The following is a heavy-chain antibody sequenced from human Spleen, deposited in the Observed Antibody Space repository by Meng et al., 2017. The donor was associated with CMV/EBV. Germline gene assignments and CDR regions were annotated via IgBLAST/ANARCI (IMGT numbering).Heavy chain of an antibody. CDR3: ARERRSRFLEWSPNQ. Sequence: GESLKISCGASGFTLSPYIMNWVRQSPGKGLEWVSSISSSSSFIDYADSVKGRFTISRDNAKNSLYLQLSGLTVEDTAVYYCARERRSRFLEWSPNQWGQGTLVTVSS. CDR2: ISSSSSFI. J-gene: IGHJ4*02. V-gene: IGHV3-21*01. CDR1: GFTLSPYI. D-gene: IGHD3-3*01.